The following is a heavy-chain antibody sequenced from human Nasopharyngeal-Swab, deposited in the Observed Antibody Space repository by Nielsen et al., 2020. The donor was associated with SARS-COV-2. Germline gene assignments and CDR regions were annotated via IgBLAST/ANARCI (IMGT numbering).Heavy chain of an antibody. D-gene: IGHD6-13*01. V-gene: IGHV3-53*01. CDR1: GFTFSDYY. J-gene: IGHJ2*01. CDR3: ARDRAAAAYWYFDL. Sequence: GGSLRLSCAASGFTFSDYYMSWVRQAPGKGLEWVSVIYSGGSTYYADSVKGRFTISRDNSKNTLYLQMNSLRAEDTAVYYCARDRAAAAYWYFDLWGRGTLVTVSS. CDR2: IYSGGST.